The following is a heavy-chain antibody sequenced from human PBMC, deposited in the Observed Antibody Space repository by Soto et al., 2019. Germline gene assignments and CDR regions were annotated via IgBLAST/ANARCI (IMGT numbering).Heavy chain of an antibody. J-gene: IGHJ4*02. D-gene: IGHD3-9*01. CDR1: GYTFGHFY. CDR2: ISPHNRNT. Sequence: QVQLVQSGAEVKRPGDSVKVSCQASGYTFGHFYITWVRQAPGQGLEWMGAISPHNRNTNYAEKFRGRVTMTTDTSTITAYMELRSLRSDDTDVYYCARDEGGYDILTGYYKAHHFDQWGQGALVTVSS. V-gene: IGHV1-18*01. CDR3: ARDEGGYDILTGYYKAHHFDQ.